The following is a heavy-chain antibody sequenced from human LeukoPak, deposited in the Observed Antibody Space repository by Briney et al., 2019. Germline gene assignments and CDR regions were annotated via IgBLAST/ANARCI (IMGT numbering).Heavy chain of an antibody. V-gene: IGHV1-2*02. D-gene: IGHD2-2*01. CDR2: INPNSGGT. Sequence: GASVKVSCKASGYTFTGYYMHWVRQAPGQGLEWMGWINPNSGGTNYAQKFQGRVTMTRDTSISTAYMELSRLRSDDTAVYYCAREIVVVPAAMIRGALDYWGQGTLVTVSS. CDR1: GYTFTGYY. CDR3: AREIVVVPAAMIRGALDY. J-gene: IGHJ4*02.